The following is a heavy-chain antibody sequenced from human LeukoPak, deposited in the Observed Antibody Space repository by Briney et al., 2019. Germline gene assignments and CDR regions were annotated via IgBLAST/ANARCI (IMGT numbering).Heavy chain of an antibody. Sequence: EASVKVSFKASGYTFTSYGISWVRQAPGQGLEWMGWISSYNGNTNYAQKLQGRVTMSTDTSAGTAYMELRSLRSDDTAVYYCARRVAVARRDAFDIWGQGTMVTVSS. D-gene: IGHD6-19*01. J-gene: IGHJ3*02. CDR1: GYTFTSYG. CDR3: ARRVAVARRDAFDI. V-gene: IGHV1-18*01. CDR2: ISSYNGNT.